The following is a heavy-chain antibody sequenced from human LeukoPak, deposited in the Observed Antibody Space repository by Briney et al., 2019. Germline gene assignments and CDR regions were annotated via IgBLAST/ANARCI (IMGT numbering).Heavy chain of an antibody. D-gene: IGHD2-15*01. V-gene: IGHV4-59*01. J-gene: IGHJ4*02. CDR3: ARDRGYCSGGSCYSCLDY. Sequence: PSETLSLTCTVPGGSISSYYRSWIRQPPGKGLEWIGYLYYSGSTNYNPTLKSRVTISGDTSKNQFSLKLSSVTAADTAVYYCARDRGYCSGGSCYSCLDYWGRGTLVTVSS. CDR1: GGSISSYY. CDR2: LYYSGST.